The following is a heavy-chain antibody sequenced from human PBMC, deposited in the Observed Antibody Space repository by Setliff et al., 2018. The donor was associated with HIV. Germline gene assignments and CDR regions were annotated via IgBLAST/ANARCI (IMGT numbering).Heavy chain of an antibody. V-gene: IGHV4-34*01. CDR2: ISRSGST. Sequence: SQTLSLTCAVSGGSLSDYYWSWIRQPPGKGLEWIGEISRSGSTNDNPSLTSRVTMSMDTSKKQFSLKLRFVTAADTAVYYCARGSRQLTIFGVVFKTNYYFMDVWGKGTAVTVSS. J-gene: IGHJ6*03. D-gene: IGHD3-3*01. CDR3: ARGSRQLTIFGVVFKTNYYFMDV. CDR1: GGSLSDYY.